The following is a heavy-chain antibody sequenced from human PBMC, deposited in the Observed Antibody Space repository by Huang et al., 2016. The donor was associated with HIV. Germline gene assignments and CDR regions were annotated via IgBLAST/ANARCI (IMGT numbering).Heavy chain of an antibody. J-gene: IGHJ1*01. V-gene: IGHV3-30*03. CDR2: ISYDGSNK. Sequence: QVQLVESGGGVVQPGRSLRLSCAASGFIFRNYGMHWVRQAPGKGLDWVALISYDGSNKYYTDSVKGRFSISRDNSKNTLYLQMNSLRAEDTAVYYCALKGDSSGWEYFRHWGQGTLVTVSS. CDR3: ALKGDSSGWEYFRH. D-gene: IGHD6-19*01. CDR1: GFIFRNYG.